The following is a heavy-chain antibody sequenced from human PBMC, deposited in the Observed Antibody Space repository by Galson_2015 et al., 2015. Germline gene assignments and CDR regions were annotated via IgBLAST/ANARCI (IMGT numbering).Heavy chain of an antibody. CDR1: GYSFTDNY. V-gene: IGHV1-2*06. J-gene: IGHJ6*02. CDR3: ARAKGGIHCPYYNGLDV. D-gene: IGHD1-26*01. Sequence: SVKVSCKASGYSFTDNYVHWVRQAPGQGLEWMGRINPNSGDTDYSQKFQGRITVTGDASTSTAYVEMSSLRSDDTAVYYCARAKGGIHCPYYNGLDVWGQGTPVTVSS. CDR2: INPNSGDT.